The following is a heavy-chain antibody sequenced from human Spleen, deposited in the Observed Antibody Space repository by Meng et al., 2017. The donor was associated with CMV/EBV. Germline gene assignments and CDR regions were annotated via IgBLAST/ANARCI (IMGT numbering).Heavy chain of an antibody. Sequence: GGSLRLSCAASGFTFNNYAMSWVRQAPGKGLEWVSSLSGRSSNPYYADSVRGRFSTSRDNFNNTLSLRMNSLRVEDTAVYYCVKEGRAWTPFDWGQGTLVTVSS. CDR1: GFTFNNYA. J-gene: IGHJ4*02. V-gene: IGHV3-23*01. D-gene: IGHD1-1*01. CDR3: VKEGRAWTPFD. CDR2: LSGRSSNP.